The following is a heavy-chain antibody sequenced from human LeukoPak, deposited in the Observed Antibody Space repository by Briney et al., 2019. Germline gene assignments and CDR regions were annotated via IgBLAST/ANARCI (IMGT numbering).Heavy chain of an antibody. Sequence: GGSLRLSCAASGFTVSSNYMSWVRQAPGKGLEWVSVIYSGGSTYYADSVKGRFTISRDNSKNTLYLQINSLRAEDTAVYYCARSLPRWLIIDYWGQGTLVTVSS. V-gene: IGHV3-66*01. D-gene: IGHD3-22*01. CDR3: ARSLPRWLIIDY. J-gene: IGHJ4*02. CDR1: GFTVSSNY. CDR2: IYSGGST.